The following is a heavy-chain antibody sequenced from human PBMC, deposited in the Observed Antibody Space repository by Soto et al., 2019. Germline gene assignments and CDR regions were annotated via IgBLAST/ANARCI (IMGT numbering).Heavy chain of an antibody. D-gene: IGHD6-13*01. CDR3: ARAYIHPYSSSRHGPGWWFDP. V-gene: IGHV4-39*07. Sequence: PSETLSLTCTVSGGSISSISYYWGWIRQPPGKGLEWIGSIYYSGSTYYNPSLKSRVTISVDTSKNQFSLKLSSVTAADTAVYYCARAYIHPYSSSRHGPGWWFDPWGQGTLVTVSS. J-gene: IGHJ5*02. CDR1: GGSISSISYY. CDR2: IYYSGST.